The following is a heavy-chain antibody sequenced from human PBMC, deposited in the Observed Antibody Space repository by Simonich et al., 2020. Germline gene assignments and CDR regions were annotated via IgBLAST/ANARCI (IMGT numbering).Heavy chain of an antibody. CDR2: IKPTRGGT. V-gene: IGHV1-2*06. Sequence: QVQLVQSGAEVKKPGASGKVSCKAYGYTFNGYYMHWVRQAPGQGLGGMGRIKPTRGGTNNAQKCQCRVTMTRDTSTSTAYMELSRLRSDDTAVYYCAREVLTGIFTFDYWGQGTLVTVSS. CDR3: AREVLTGIFTFDY. J-gene: IGHJ4*02. D-gene: IGHD7-27*01. CDR1: GYTFNGYY.